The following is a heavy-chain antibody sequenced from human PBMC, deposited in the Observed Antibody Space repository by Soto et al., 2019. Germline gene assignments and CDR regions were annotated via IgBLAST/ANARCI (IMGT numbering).Heavy chain of an antibody. V-gene: IGHV3-30-3*01. D-gene: IGHD6-13*01. CDR3: ARDRQQLSTDYYYYGMDV. CDR2: ISYDGSNK. CDR1: GFTFSSYA. Sequence: GGSLRLSCAASGFTFSSYAMHWVRQAPGKGLEWVAVISYDGSNKYYADSVKGRFTISRDNSKNTLYLQMNSLRAEDTAVYYCARDRQQLSTDYYYYGMDVWGQGTTVTVSS. J-gene: IGHJ6*02.